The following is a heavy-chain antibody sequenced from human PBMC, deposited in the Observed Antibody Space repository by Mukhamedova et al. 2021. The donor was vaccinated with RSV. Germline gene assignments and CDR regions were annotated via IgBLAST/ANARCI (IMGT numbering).Heavy chain of an antibody. J-gene: IGHJ4*02. V-gene: IGHV1-2*02. CDR3: ARNTAGSGSYYAYDY. CDR2: INPNSGGT. Sequence: YMHWVRQAPGQGLEWMGWINPNSGGTNYAQKFQGRVTMTRDTSISTAYMELSRLRSDDTAVYYCARNTAGSGSYYAYDYWGQGTL. CDR1: Y. D-gene: IGHD3-10*01.